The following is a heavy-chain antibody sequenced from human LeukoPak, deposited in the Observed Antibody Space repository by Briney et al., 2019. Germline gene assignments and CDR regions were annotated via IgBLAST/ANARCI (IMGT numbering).Heavy chain of an antibody. V-gene: IGHV4-39*01. CDR2: IYYSGNT. CDR1: GVSISSSNSY. CDR3: ASVYTVYDSSGYYLGHDAFDI. D-gene: IGHD3-22*01. J-gene: IGHJ3*02. Sequence: MSSETLSLTCTVSGVSISSSNSYWGWIRQPPGKGLEWIGSIYYSGNTYYNASLKSQVSISIDTSKNQFSLKLTSVTAADTAVYYCASVYTVYDSSGYYLGHDAFDIWGQGTMVTVSS.